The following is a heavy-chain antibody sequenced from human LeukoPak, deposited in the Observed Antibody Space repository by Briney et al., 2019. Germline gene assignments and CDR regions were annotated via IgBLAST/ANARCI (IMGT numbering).Heavy chain of an antibody. V-gene: IGHV4-59*08. CDR3: PRLTTAKNWFDH. J-gene: IGHJ5*02. D-gene: IGHD1-1*01. CDR2: VYYSGST. Sequence: SETLSLTCTVSGGCISSYYWIWLRQPPGKGLEGIGYVYYSGSTNYNLSLTSRVTISVDTPNNQSALKLTSFTALGAPLYYSPRLTTAKNWFDHWGHETLGTVSS. CDR1: GGCISSYY.